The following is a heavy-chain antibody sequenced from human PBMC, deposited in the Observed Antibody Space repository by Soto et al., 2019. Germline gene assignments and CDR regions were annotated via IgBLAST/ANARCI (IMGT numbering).Heavy chain of an antibody. Sequence: GGSLRLSCAASGFTFSSYAMHWVRQAPGKGLEWVAVISYDGSNKYYADSVKGRFTISRDNSKNTLYLQMNSLRAEDTAVYYCARDLKRAIYYYYGMDVWGQGTTVTVSS. J-gene: IGHJ6*02. CDR1: GFTFSSYA. CDR2: ISYDGSNK. CDR3: ARDLKRAIYYYYGMDV. V-gene: IGHV3-30-3*01.